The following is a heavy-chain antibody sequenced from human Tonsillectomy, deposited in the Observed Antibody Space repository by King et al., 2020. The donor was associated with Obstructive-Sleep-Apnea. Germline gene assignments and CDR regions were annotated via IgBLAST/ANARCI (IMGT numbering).Heavy chain of an antibody. CDR3: ARSTVFGLLIYYGMDV. J-gene: IGHJ6*02. CDR2: IDSDGCST. CDR1: GFTFYSYW. D-gene: IGHD3/OR15-3a*01. Sequence: VQLVESGGGLVQPGGSLRLSCAASGFTFYSYWMHWVRQAPGKGLGWVSRIDSDGCSTSYADSVKGRFTISRDNAKNTLYLQMNSLRAEDTAVYYCARSTVFGLLIYYGMDVWGQGTTVTVSS. V-gene: IGHV3-74*01.